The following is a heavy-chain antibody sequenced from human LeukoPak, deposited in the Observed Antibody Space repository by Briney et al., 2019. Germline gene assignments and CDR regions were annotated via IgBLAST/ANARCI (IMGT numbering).Heavy chain of an antibody. CDR3: ARDLGYYDSSGYSDY. D-gene: IGHD3-22*01. J-gene: IGHJ4*02. CDR1: GGSISTYF. V-gene: IGHV4-4*07. CDR2: IYASGET. Sequence: SETLSLTCTVSGGSISTYFWSWIRQPAGKGLEWIGRIYASGETNYNPSLKSRVTMSVDTPKNQFSLKMSSVTAADTAVYYCARDLGYYDSSGYSDYWGQGTLVTVSS.